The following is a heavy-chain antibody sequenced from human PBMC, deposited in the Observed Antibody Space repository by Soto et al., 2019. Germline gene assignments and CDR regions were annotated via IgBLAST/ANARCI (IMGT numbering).Heavy chain of an antibody. Sequence: GGSLRLSCAASGFTVSSNYMSWVRQAPGKGLEWVSVIYSGGSTYYADSVKGRFTISRDNSKNTLYLQMNSLRAEDTAVYYCARDPRYGSGSYYTPYYYYYMDVWGKGTTVTVSS. CDR1: GFTVSSNY. D-gene: IGHD3-10*01. CDR2: IYSGGST. CDR3: ARDPRYGSGSYYTPYYYYYMDV. J-gene: IGHJ6*03. V-gene: IGHV3-66*01.